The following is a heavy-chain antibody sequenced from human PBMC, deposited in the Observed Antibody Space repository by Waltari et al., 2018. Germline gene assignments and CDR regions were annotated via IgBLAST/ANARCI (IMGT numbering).Heavy chain of an antibody. CDR3: ATLRGDHDY. V-gene: IGHV1-8*03. CDR2: MNPNSGNT. Sequence: QVQLVESGGGVVQPGRSLRLSCAASGFTFSSYAMHWVRQAPGKGLEWMGWMNPNSGNTGYAQKFQGRVTITRNTSISTAYMELSSLRSEDTAVYYCATLRGDHDYWGQGTLVTVSS. CDR1: GFTFSSYA. D-gene: IGHD4-17*01. J-gene: IGHJ4*02.